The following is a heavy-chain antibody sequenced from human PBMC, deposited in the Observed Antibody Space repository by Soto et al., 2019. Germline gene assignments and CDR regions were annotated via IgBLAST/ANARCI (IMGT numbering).Heavy chain of an antibody. Sequence: QVQLVESGGGVVQPGRSLRLSCAASGFTFSSYAMHWVRQAPGKGLEWVAVISYDGSNKYYADSVKGRFTISRDNSKNTLYLQMNSLRAEDTAVYYCASLPLGGVTYYYYGMDVWGQGTTVTVSS. D-gene: IGHD3-16*01. CDR3: ASLPLGGVTYYYYGMDV. CDR2: ISYDGSNK. V-gene: IGHV3-30-3*01. J-gene: IGHJ6*02. CDR1: GFTFSSYA.